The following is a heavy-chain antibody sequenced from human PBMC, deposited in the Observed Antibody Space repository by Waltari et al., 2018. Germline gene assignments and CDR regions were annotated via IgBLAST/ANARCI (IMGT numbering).Heavy chain of an antibody. D-gene: IGHD1-1*01. CDR3: ARLSAALDDFYFYDY. Sequence: QLQLQLSGPGLVKPSETLSLTCTVSGVSISDPGSCWGWIRQSPGRGLGSIGHFCHGGKTYYNPSIRNRLSMSEDTSKRHFSLKVSSMSAPDTAVYYCARLSAALDDFYFYDYWGLGIPVTVSS. CDR1: GVSISDPGSC. CDR2: FCHGGKT. J-gene: IGHJ4*02. V-gene: IGHV4-39*02.